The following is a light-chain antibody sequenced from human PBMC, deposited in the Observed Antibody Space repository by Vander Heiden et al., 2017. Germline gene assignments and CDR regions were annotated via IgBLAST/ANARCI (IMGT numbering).Light chain of an antibody. CDR2: DDS. CDR1: NIGSKS. J-gene: IGLJ2*01. V-gene: IGLV3-21*02. Sequence: SHALTQPPSVAEAPGQTARLTCGGNNIGSKSVHWYQQKPGQAPVLVVYDDSDRPSGIPERFSCSNSGNTATLTISRVEAGDEADYYCQVWDSSSDHVVFGGGTKLTVL. CDR3: QVWDSSSDHVV.